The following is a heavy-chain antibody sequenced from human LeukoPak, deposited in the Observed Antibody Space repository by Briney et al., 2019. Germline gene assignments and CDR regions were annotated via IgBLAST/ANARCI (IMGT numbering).Heavy chain of an antibody. CDR3: ARGSYGSGSYYRYFDY. Sequence: GSLRLSCAASGFTFSSYWTSWIRQPPGKGLEWIGEINHSGSTNYNPSLKSRVTISVDTSKNQFSLKLSSVTAADTAVYYCARGSYGSGSYYRYFDYWGQGTLVTVSS. D-gene: IGHD3-10*01. J-gene: IGHJ4*02. V-gene: IGHV4-34*01. CDR2: INHSGST. CDR1: GFTFSSYW.